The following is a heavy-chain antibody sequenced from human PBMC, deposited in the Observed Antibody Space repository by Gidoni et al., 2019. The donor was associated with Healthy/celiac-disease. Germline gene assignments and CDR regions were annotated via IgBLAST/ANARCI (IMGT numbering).Heavy chain of an antibody. J-gene: IGHJ4*02. CDR2: ISGDGGST. CDR3: AKDTHDKYYYDSSGYQDY. Sequence: EVQLVESGGGVVQPGGSLRLSCAASGFTFDDYAMHWVRQAPGKGLEWVSLISGDGGSTYYADSVKGRFTISRDNSKNSLYLQMNSLRTEDTALYYCAKDTHDKYYYDSSGYQDYWGQGTLVTVSS. V-gene: IGHV3-43*02. CDR1: GFTFDDYA. D-gene: IGHD3-22*01.